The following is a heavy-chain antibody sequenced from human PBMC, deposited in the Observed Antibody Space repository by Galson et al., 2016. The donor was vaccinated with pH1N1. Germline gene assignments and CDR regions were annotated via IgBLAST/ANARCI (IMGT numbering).Heavy chain of an antibody. J-gene: IGHJ4*02. CDR2: ISAYNGNT. CDR3: ARGLDYYGSGYYVI. CDR1: GYIFTTYG. Sequence: SVKVSCKASGYIFTTYGISWVRQAPGQGLEWMGWISAYNGNTNYAQKFQGRVTITADASTSTAYMELSSLRSEDTAIYYCARGLDYYGSGYYVIWGQGTLVTVSS. D-gene: IGHD3-10*01. V-gene: IGHV1-18*01.